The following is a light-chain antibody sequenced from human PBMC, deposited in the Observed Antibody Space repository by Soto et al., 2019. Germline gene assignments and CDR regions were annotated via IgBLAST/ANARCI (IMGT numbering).Light chain of an antibody. J-gene: IGKJ5*01. CDR3: QQYNTWRSIT. V-gene: IGKV3-11*01. Sequence: EIVLTQSPATVSLSPGERATLSCMASQSVSSYLAWYQQKPGQAPRLLIYDASNRATGIPARFSGSGSGTDFTLTISSLQSEDFAVYYCQQYNTWRSITFGQGTRLEI. CDR2: DAS. CDR1: QSVSSY.